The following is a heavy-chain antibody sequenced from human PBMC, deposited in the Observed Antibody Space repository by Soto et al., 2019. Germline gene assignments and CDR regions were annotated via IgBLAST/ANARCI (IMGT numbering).Heavy chain of an antibody. CDR1: GFDFSGSE. V-gene: IGHV3-48*03. CDR3: AKVAPFILGSPV. Sequence: GGSLRLSCTASGFDFSGSEMNWFRQSPGKGLEWVAYITGSGGVMFHADSVKGRFSISRDNAKNSLFLEMSDLTAADTGVYYCAKVAPFILGSPVWGQGTLVTVSS. D-gene: IGHD2-21*01. CDR2: ITGSGGVM. J-gene: IGHJ4*02.